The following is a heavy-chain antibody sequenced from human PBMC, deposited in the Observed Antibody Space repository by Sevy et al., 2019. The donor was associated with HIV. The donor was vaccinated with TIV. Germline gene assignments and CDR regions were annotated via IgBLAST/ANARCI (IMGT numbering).Heavy chain of an antibody. CDR3: ARARGNTYYYDSSGYYYDY. CDR1: GFTFSDHY. D-gene: IGHD3-22*01. V-gene: IGHV3-72*01. CDR2: TRNKANSYTT. J-gene: IGHJ4*02. Sequence: GGSLRLSCAASGFTFSDHYMDWVRRAPGKGLEWVGRTRNKANSYTTEYAASVKGRFTISRDDSKNSLYLQMNSLKTEDTAVYYCARARGNTYYYDSSGYYYDYWGQGTLVTVSS.